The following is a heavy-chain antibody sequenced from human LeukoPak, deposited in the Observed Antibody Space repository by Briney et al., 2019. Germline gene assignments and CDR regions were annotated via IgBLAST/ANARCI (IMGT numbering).Heavy chain of an antibody. D-gene: IGHD6-19*01. V-gene: IGHV3-7*03. J-gene: IGHJ4*02. CDR1: GFTFSRYW. CDR3: ATHSGWRFDY. CDR2: IKQDGSEK. Sequence: GGSLRLSCAASGFTFSRYWMSWVRQAPGKGLEWAANIKQDGSEKYYVDSVKGRFTISRDNAKNSLFLQMNNLRAEDTAVYYCATHSGWRFDYWGQGTLVTVSS.